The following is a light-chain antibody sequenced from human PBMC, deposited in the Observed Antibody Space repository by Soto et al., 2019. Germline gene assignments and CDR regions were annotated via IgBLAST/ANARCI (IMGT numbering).Light chain of an antibody. CDR3: SSYTSSVAHV. V-gene: IGLV2-14*01. CDR1: SSDIGGYND. J-gene: IGLJ1*01. Sequence: QSVLTQPASVSGSHGQSITIPCTGTSSDIGGYNDVSWYQPNPGKAPKLMIYEVSHRPSGISNRSSGSKSGNTASLTISGLQVEDEADYYCSSYTSSVAHVVGTGTKVTVL. CDR2: EVS.